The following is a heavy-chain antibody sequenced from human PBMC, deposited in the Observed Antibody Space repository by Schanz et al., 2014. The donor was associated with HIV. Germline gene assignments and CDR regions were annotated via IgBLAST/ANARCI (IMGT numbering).Heavy chain of an antibody. CDR1: GFTFSSSG. Sequence: QVQLVESGGGVVQPGRSLRLSCTASGFTFSSSGMHWVRQAPGKGLEWVSGMRGSDDSTFYADSVKGRFTISRDKAKNSLYLQMNSLRDEDTAVYYCARAGVTDLFDHWGQGTLVTVSS. CDR2: MRGSDDST. J-gene: IGHJ4*02. D-gene: IGHD2-21*02. V-gene: IGHV3-NL1*01. CDR3: ARAGVTDLFDH.